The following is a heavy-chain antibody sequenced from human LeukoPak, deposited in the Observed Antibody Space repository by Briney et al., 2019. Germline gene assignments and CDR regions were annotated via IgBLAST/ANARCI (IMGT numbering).Heavy chain of an antibody. D-gene: IGHD2-21*02. CDR3: ARAGVVVTAILGDAFDI. J-gene: IGHJ3*02. Sequence: SETLSLTCTVSGGSISGHYWTWIRQPPGKGLEWIGYIYDIGSTTYNPSLKSRVTISVDTSKNQFSLKLSSVTAADTAVYYCARAGVVVTAILGDAFDIWGQGTMVTVSS. V-gene: IGHV4-59*11. CDR1: GGSISGHY. CDR2: IYDIGST.